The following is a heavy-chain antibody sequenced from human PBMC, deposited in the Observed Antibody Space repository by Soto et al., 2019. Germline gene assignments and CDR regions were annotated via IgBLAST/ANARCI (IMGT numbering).Heavy chain of an antibody. CDR2: INPGGGRT. V-gene: IGHV1-46*01. J-gene: IGHJ6*02. CDR1: GYIFSSHC. CDR3: ARDVSGPGATYVMDV. D-gene: IGHD2-2*01. Sequence: ASVKVSCKASGYIFSSHCIYWVRQAPGQGLQWMGIINPGGGRTAYAQKFQGRVTLTRDMSTSTVYMQLARLTHDDTAVHYCARDVSGPGATYVMDVWGQGTTVTVSS.